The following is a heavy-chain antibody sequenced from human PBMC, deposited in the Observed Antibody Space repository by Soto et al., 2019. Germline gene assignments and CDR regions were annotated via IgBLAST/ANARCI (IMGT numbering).Heavy chain of an antibody. CDR3: ARDDRYSSGWYLDY. Sequence: XVSLRLSCAASGFTFSSYSMNWVRQAPGKGLEWVSYISSSSSTIYYADPVKGRFTISRDNAKNSLYLQMNSLRDEDTAVYYCARDDRYSSGWYLDYWGQGTLVTVSS. D-gene: IGHD6-19*01. CDR1: GFTFSSYS. V-gene: IGHV3-48*02. J-gene: IGHJ4*02. CDR2: ISSSSSTI.